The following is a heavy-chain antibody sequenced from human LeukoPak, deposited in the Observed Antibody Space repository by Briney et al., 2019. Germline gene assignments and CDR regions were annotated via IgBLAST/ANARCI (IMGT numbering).Heavy chain of an antibody. Sequence: SETLSLTCTVSGGSISNYYWTWIRQPPGKGLEWIGQIYSSGSTNYNPSLKSRVTMSVDTSKNQFSLKLNSVTAADTALYFCSRRSSSTGWSFDYWGQGTLVAVSS. CDR3: SRRSSSTGWSFDY. V-gene: IGHV4-59*08. CDR2: IYSSGST. D-gene: IGHD6-19*01. J-gene: IGHJ4*02. CDR1: GGSISNYY.